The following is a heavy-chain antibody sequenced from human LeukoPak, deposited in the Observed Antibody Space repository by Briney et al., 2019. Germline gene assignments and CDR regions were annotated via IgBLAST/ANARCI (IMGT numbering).Heavy chain of an antibody. CDR3: ARDETIVGAPNYRFDY. CDR1: GFTFSNAW. J-gene: IGHJ4*02. D-gene: IGHD1-26*01. CDR2: IKSKTDGVTT. Sequence: GGSLRLSCAASGFTFSNAWMSWVRQAPGKGLEWVGHIKSKTDGVTTDYAAPVKGIFTISRDDSKNTLYLQMNSLRAEDTAVYYCARDETIVGAPNYRFDYWGQGTLVTVSS. V-gene: IGHV3-15*01.